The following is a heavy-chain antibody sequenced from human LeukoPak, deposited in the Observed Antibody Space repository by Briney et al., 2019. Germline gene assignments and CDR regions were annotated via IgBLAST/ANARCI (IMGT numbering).Heavy chain of an antibody. V-gene: IGHV4-30-2*01. Sequence: PSETLSLTCTVSGGSISSGGYYWSWIRQPPGKGLEWIGYIYHSGSTYYNPSLKSRVTISVVRSKNQFSLKLSSVTAADTAVYYCAREVSVAAAVFPDYWGQGTLVTVSS. CDR1: GGSISSGGYY. J-gene: IGHJ4*02. CDR2: IYHSGST. D-gene: IGHD6-13*01. CDR3: AREVSVAAAVFPDY.